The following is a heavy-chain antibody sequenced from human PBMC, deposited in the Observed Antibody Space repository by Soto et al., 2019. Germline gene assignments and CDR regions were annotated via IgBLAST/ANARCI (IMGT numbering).Heavy chain of an antibody. CDR1: GGSISSYY. Sequence: SETLSLTCTVSGGSISSYYWSWIRQPPGKGLEWIGYIYYSGSTNYNPSLKSRVTISVDTSKNQFSLKLSSVTAADTAVYYCARLGIAAAGYGSYYYYMDVWGKGTTVTVSS. D-gene: IGHD6-13*01. CDR2: IYYSGST. J-gene: IGHJ6*03. CDR3: ARLGIAAAGYGSYYYYMDV. V-gene: IGHV4-59*08.